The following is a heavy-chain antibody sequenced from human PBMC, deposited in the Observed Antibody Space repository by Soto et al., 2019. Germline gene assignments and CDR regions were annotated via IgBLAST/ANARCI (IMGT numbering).Heavy chain of an antibody. Sequence: GGSLRLSCAASGFTFSSYGMHWVRQAPGKGLEWVAVISYDGSNKYYADSVKGRFTISSDNSKNTLYLQMNSLRAEDTAEYYCAKDRPIAALDYWGQGTLVTVSS. CDR1: GFTFSSYG. V-gene: IGHV3-30*18. CDR2: ISYDGSNK. D-gene: IGHD6-6*01. CDR3: AKDRPIAALDY. J-gene: IGHJ4*02.